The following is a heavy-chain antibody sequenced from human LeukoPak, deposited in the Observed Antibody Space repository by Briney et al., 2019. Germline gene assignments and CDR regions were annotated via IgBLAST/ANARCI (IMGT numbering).Heavy chain of an antibody. CDR2: IYHSGST. CDR1: GGSISSGGYY. Sequence: SETLSLTCTVSGGSISSGGYYWSWIRQPPGKGLEWIGYIYHSGSTYYNPSLKNRVTISVDRSKNQFSLKLSSVTAADTAVYYCASRSRWELLGYFDYWGQGTLVTVSS. D-gene: IGHD1-26*01. V-gene: IGHV4-30-2*01. CDR3: ASRSRWELLGYFDY. J-gene: IGHJ4*02.